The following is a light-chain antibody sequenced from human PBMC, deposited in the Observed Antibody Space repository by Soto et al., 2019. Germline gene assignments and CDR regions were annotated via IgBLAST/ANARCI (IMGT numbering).Light chain of an antibody. CDR1: QSISSW. CDR3: LQHNTSPLT. V-gene: IGKV1-5*01. Sequence: DLQMTQSPSTLSASLGDSVTIXXRASQSISSWLAWYQQKPGKAPKIXIYAASTLQTGVPSRFSGSGSGTEFTLTISSLQPEDFATYYCLQHNTSPLTFGGGTKVDIK. CDR2: AAS. J-gene: IGKJ4*01.